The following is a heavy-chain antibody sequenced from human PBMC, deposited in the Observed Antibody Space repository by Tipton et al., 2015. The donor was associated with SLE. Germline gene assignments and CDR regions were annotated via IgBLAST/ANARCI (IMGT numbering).Heavy chain of an antibody. J-gene: IGHJ2*01. D-gene: IGHD5-18*01. V-gene: IGHV4-39*07. Sequence: TLSFTCAVSGGSISSSSYYWGWIRQPPGKGLEWIGSIYYSGSTYYNPSLKSRVTISVDTSKNQFSLKLSSVTAADTAVYYCARGTEWIQLWLWYFDLWGRGTLVTVSS. CDR1: GGSISSSSYY. CDR2: IYYSGST. CDR3: ARGTEWIQLWLWYFDL.